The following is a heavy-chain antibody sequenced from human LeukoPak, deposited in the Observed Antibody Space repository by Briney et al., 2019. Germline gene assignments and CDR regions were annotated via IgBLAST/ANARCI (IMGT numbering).Heavy chain of an antibody. CDR2: ISSSSSYI. V-gene: IGHV3-21*01. D-gene: IGHD5-18*01. Sequence: PGGSLRLSCAASGFTFSSYSMNWVRQAPGKGLEWVSSISSSSSYIYYADSVKGRFTISRDNAKNSLYLQMNSLRAEDTAVYYCARDPMDTAMVTDYWGQGTLVTVSS. CDR3: ARDPMDTAMVTDY. J-gene: IGHJ4*02. CDR1: GFTFSSYS.